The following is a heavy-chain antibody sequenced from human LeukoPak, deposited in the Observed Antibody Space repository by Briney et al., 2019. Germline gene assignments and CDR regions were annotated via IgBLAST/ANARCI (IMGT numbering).Heavy chain of an antibody. CDR2: IYYSGST. D-gene: IGHD1-1*01. Sequence: SETLSLTCTVSGGSISSSSYYWGWIRQPPGKGLEWIGSIYYSGSTYYNPSLKSRVTISVDTSKNQFSLKLSSVTAADTAVYYCALPRGTLVKGWGQGTLVTVSS. J-gene: IGHJ4*02. V-gene: IGHV4-39*01. CDR1: GGSISSSSYY. CDR3: ALPRGTLVKG.